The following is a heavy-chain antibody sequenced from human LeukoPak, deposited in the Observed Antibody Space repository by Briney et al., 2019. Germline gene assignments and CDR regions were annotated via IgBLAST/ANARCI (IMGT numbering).Heavy chain of an antibody. CDR2: INHSGST. CDR3: ARGPSYYDFWSGYLTTYYYYYYGMDV. Sequence: SETLSLTCAVYGGSFSGYYWSWIRQPPGEGLEWIGEINHSGSTNYNPSLKSRVTISVDTSKNQFSLKLSSVTAADTAVYYCARGPSYYDFWSGYLTTYYYYYYGMDVWGQGTTVTVSS. CDR1: GGSFSGYY. V-gene: IGHV4-34*01. J-gene: IGHJ6*02. D-gene: IGHD3-3*01.